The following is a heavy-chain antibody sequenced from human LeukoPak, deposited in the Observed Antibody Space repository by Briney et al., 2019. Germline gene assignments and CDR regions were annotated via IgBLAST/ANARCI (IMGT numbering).Heavy chain of an antibody. V-gene: IGHV1-8*01. Sequence: GASVKVSCTASGYTFTSFGINWVRQATGQGLEWMGWMNPNTGNTGYAQKFQGRVTMTRGTSISTAYMELSSLRSDDTAVDYCARMDGRARVNWFDPWGQGTLVTVSS. CDR3: ARMDGRARVNWFDP. CDR2: MNPNTGNT. D-gene: IGHD3/OR15-3a*01. CDR1: GYTFTSFG. J-gene: IGHJ5*02.